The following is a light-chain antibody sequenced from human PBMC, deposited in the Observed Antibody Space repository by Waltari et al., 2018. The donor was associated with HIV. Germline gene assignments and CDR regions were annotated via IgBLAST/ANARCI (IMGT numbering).Light chain of an antibody. V-gene: IGLV2-11*01. CDR2: EVS. Sequence: QSALTQPRSVSGSPGQSATIACTGTTSDIGTYKWVTWYQQNPGKVPNLMIYEVSERPSVFLDRFSGSKSGNTASLTISGLQADDEADYYCCSYIGNYTWVFGGGTKLTVL. CDR1: TSDIGTYKW. J-gene: IGLJ3*02. CDR3: CSYIGNYTWV.